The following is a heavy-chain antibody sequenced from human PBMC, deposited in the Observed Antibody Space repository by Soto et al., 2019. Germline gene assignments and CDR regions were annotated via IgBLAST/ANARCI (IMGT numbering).Heavy chain of an antibody. Sequence: GGSLRLSCSVSGYTFSTYTMHWVRQAPGKGLEYVSSMSPNGRSIYYADSVKGRFSISRDNSKNMVYLQMSSLSAEDTAVYYCVKDRWVDYWGQGIQVTVSS. CDR3: VKDRWVDY. CDR2: MSPNGRSI. J-gene: IGHJ4*02. V-gene: IGHV3-64D*06. CDR1: GYTFSTYT. D-gene: IGHD6-13*01.